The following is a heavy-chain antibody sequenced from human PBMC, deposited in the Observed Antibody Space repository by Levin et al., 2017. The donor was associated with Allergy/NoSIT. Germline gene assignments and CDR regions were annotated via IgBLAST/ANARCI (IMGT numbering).Heavy chain of an antibody. J-gene: IGHJ4*02. CDR1: GFTFSTYA. V-gene: IGHV3-23*01. Sequence: GESLKISCAASGFTFSTYAMNWVRQAPGKGLEWVSSITGSGGTTYYADSVKGRFTISRDNSESTLYLQMNGLAAEDTAVYYCAKGDGFRPRFDYWGQGTLVTVSS. CDR2: ITGSGGTT. CDR3: AKGDGFRPRFDY. D-gene: IGHD3-10*01.